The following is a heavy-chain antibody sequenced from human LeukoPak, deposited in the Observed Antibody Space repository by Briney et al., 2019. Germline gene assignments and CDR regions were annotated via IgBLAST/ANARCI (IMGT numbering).Heavy chain of an antibody. V-gene: IGHV3-33*08. Sequence: GGSLRLSCAASGLTFSSYGMHWVRQAPGKGLEWVAVIWYDGSNKYYADSVKGRFTISRDNSKITLYLQMNSLRAEDTAVYYCARALSYYYDSSGYYFDYWGQGTLVTVSS. D-gene: IGHD3-22*01. J-gene: IGHJ4*02. CDR1: GLTFSSYG. CDR3: ARALSYYYDSSGYYFDY. CDR2: IWYDGSNK.